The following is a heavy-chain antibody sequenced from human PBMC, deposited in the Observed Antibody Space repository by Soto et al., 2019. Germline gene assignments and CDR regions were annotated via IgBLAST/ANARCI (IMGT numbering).Heavy chain of an antibody. CDR3: ARDSSSGYDSVRVTNWFDP. V-gene: IGHV4-31*03. CDR2: IYYSGST. Sequence: QVQLQESGPGLVKPSQTLSLTCTVSGGSISSGGYYWSWIRQHPGKGLEWIGYIYYSGSTYYNPSLKSRVTISVDTSKNQFSLKLSSVTAADTAVYYCARDSSSGYDSVRVTNWFDPWGQGTLVTVSS. J-gene: IGHJ5*02. CDR1: GGSISSGGYY. D-gene: IGHD5-12*01.